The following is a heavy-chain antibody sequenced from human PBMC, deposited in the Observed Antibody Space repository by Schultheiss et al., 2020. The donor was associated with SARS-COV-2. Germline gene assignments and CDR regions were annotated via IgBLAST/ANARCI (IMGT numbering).Heavy chain of an antibody. CDR2: ISYDGSNK. J-gene: IGHJ4*02. D-gene: IGHD3-16*01. V-gene: IGHV3-30-3*01. Sequence: GGSMRLSCAASGFTFSSYAMHWVRQAPGKGLEWVAVISYDGSNKYYADSVKGRFTISRDNSKNTVYLQVNSLRVEDTAVYYCAKGGWGDYWGQGTLVTASS. CDR3: AKGGWGDY. CDR1: GFTFSSYA.